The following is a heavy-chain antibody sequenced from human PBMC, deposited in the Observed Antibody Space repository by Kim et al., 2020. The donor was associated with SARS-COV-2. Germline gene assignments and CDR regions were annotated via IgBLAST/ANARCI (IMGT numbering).Heavy chain of an antibody. CDR3: ARGTLGYSSSTSCSGHFDY. V-gene: IGHV4-4*02. D-gene: IGHD2-2*01. J-gene: IGHJ4*02. CDR1: GGSISSSNW. Sequence: SETLSLTCAVSGGSISSSNWWSWVRQPPGKGLEWIGEIYHSGSTNYNPSLKSRVTISVDKSKNQFSLKLSSVTAADTPVYYCARGTLGYSSSTSCSGHFDYWGQGTLVTVSS. CDR2: IYHSGST.